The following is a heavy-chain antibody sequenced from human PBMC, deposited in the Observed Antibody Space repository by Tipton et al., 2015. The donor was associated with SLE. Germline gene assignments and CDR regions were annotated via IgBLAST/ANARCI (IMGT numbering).Heavy chain of an antibody. Sequence: RSLRLSCAASGFTFSSYGMHWVRQAPGKGLEWVAVIWYDGSNKCYADSVKGRFTISRDNSKNTLYLQMNSLRAEDTAVYYCGAVAGTADYWGQGTLVTVSS. CDR1: GFTFSSYG. J-gene: IGHJ4*02. CDR2: IWYDGSNK. V-gene: IGHV3-33*08. D-gene: IGHD6-19*01. CDR3: GAVAGTADY.